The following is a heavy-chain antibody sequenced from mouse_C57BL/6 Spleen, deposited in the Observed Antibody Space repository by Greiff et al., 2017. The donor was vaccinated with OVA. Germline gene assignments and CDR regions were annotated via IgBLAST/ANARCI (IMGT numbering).Heavy chain of an antibody. CDR1: GYTFTDYG. J-gene: IGHJ1*03. Sequence: EVKLVESGGGLVKPGASLKLSCEASGYTFTDYGMHWVRQAPEKGLEWVAYISSGGGTTYYADTVKGRFTISRDNAKNTLYLQMSSLRSEDTAVYYCARTGGDRVYFGVWGKGTTLTVSS. V-gene: IGHV5-17*03. CDR2: ISSGGGTT. D-gene: IGHD3-3*01. CDR3: ARTGGDRVYFGV.